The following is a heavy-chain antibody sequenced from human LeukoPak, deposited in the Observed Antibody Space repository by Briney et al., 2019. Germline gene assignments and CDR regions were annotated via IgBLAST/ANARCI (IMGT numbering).Heavy chain of an antibody. V-gene: IGHV4-59*08. Sequence: VKPSETLSLTCTVSGGSISSYYWSWIRQPPGKGLEWIGYIYYSGSTNYNPSLKSRVTISVDTSKNQFSLKLSSVTAADTAVYYCARHDARPVVPAAIDYWGQGTLVTVSS. CDR2: IYYSGST. CDR1: GGSISSYY. J-gene: IGHJ4*02. D-gene: IGHD2-2*01. CDR3: ARHDARPVVPAAIDY.